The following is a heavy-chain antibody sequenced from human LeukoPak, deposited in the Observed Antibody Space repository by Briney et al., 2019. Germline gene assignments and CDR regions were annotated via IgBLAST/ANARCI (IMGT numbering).Heavy chain of an antibody. V-gene: IGHV3-23*01. CDR1: GFTFSSFA. CDR2: MSGSGGMT. CDR3: AKGPFFYYDASGYNYFES. Sequence: PGGSLRLSCAASGFTFSSFAMSWVRQAPGEGLEWVSAMSGSGGMTYSADSVKGRFTISRDNSKDTLYLQMNSLRAEDTAIYYCAKGPFFYYDASGYNYFESWGQGTLVTASS. D-gene: IGHD3-22*01. J-gene: IGHJ4*02.